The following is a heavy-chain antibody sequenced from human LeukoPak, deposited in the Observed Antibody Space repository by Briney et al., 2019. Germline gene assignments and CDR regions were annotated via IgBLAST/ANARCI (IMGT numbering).Heavy chain of an antibody. Sequence: ASVKVSCKASGYTFTSYDINWDRQATGQGLEWMGWMNPNSGNTGYAQKFQGRVTMTRNSSISTAYMELSSLRSEDTAVYYCARERGGGYSYGYWGQGTLVTVSS. J-gene: IGHJ4*02. V-gene: IGHV1-8*01. D-gene: IGHD5-18*01. CDR1: GYTFTSYD. CDR3: ARERGGGYSYGY. CDR2: MNPNSGNT.